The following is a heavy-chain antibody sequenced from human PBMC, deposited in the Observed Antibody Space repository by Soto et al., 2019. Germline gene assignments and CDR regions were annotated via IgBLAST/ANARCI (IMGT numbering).Heavy chain of an antibody. CDR2: VYSSGST. D-gene: IGHD2-21*01. V-gene: IGHV4-59*01. Sequence: SETLSLTCTVSGDSITSYNWNWLRQPPGKALEWIGYVYSSGSTNYNPSLKSRVTISVDTSRNQFSLKVNSVTAADTAVYYCARRAVVAVTGSLENWLDPWGQGILVTVSS. CDR1: GDSITSYN. J-gene: IGHJ5*02. CDR3: ARRAVVAVTGSLENWLDP.